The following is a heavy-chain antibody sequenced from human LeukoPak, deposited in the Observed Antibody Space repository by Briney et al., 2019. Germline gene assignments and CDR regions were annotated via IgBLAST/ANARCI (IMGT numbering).Heavy chain of an antibody. CDR1: GGSISSYY. J-gene: IGHJ4*02. CDR3: ARDYFDRWDY. Sequence: SETLSLTCTVSGGSISSYYWSWIRQPPGKGLEWIGYIYYSGSTNYNPSLKSRVTISVDTSKNQFSLKLSSVTAADTAVYYCARDYFDRWDYWGQGTLVTVSS. V-gene: IGHV4-59*01. D-gene: IGHD3-22*01. CDR2: IYYSGST.